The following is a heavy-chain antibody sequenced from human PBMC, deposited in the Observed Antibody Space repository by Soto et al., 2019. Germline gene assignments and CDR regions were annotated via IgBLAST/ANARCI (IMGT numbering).Heavy chain of an antibody. J-gene: IGHJ4*02. D-gene: IGHD3-10*01. CDR1: RGSVSSSTYY. V-gene: IGHV4-31*03. CDR2: IYYNGRP. CDR3: ARGVRGRKIFDY. Sequence: ASETLSLTCTVSRGSVSSSTYYWSWIRQHPGKGLEWIGNIYYNGRPYYNPSLKSRVTISLDTSKNQFSLRLSSVTAADTAVYYCARGVRGRKIFDYWGQGALVT.